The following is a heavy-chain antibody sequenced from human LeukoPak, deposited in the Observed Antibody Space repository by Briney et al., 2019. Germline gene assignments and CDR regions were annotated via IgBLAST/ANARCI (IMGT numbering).Heavy chain of an antibody. V-gene: IGHV3-30-3*01. CDR2: ISYDGSNK. J-gene: IGHJ4*02. CDR1: GFTFSSYA. Sequence: GGSLRLSCAASGFTFSSYAMHWVRQAPGKGLEWVAVISYDGSNKYYADSVKGRFTISRDNSKNTLYPQMNSLRAEDTAVYYCAREGTPDYWGQGTLVTVSS. CDR3: AREGTPDY. D-gene: IGHD1-1*01.